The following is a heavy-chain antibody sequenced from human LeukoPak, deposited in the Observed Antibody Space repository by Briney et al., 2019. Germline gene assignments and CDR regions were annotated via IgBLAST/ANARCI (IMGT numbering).Heavy chain of an antibody. D-gene: IGHD4-17*01. CDR2: INPNSGGT. V-gene: IGHV1-2*02. CDR3: ARAVTIYYYGMEV. Sequence: GASVKVSCMASGYTFTSYDINWVRQAPGQGLEWMGWINPNSGGTNYEQKFQGSVTMTRDTSISTAYIELRRLRAAATPLYYCARAVTIYYYGMEVWGQGTKVTVSS. CDR1: GYTFTSYD. J-gene: IGHJ6*02.